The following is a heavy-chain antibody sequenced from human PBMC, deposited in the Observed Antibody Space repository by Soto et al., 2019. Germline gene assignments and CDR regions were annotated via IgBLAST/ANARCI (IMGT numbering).Heavy chain of an antibody. CDR3: AREFDGSGSYYTDY. Sequence: QVQLVQSGAEVKKPGASVKVSCKASGYMFVTYGINWVRQAPGQGLEWMGWISAYNGNTKYAQNLQGRVTMTTDASTSTAYMEMRSLRSDDTAVYYCAREFDGSGSYYTDYWGPGTLVTVSS. D-gene: IGHD3-10*01. V-gene: IGHV1-18*01. CDR1: GYMFVTYG. J-gene: IGHJ4*02. CDR2: ISAYNGNT.